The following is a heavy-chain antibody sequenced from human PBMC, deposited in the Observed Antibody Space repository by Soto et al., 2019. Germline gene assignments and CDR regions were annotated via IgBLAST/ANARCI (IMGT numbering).Heavy chain of an antibody. V-gene: IGHV1-2*02. Sequence: QEQLVQSGAAVKKPGASVKVSCKASGYTFSGYYIHWLRQAPGQGREGMGWINPNSGGTNYAQKFQGRVTVTRDTPSSTAYLELSRLTSDEAAVYYCARSLTEGYCTITGCYTRPLYGMDVWGQGTTVTVSS. CDR1: GYTFSGYY. D-gene: IGHD2-2*02. J-gene: IGHJ6*02. CDR2: INPNSGGT. CDR3: ARSLTEGYCTITGCYTRPLYGMDV.